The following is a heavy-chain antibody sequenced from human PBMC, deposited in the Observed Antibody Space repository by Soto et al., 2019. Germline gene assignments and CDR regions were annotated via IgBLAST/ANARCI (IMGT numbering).Heavy chain of an antibody. CDR3: ARREYGTDAFDI. CDR2: IYYSGST. CDR1: GGSISSSSYY. V-gene: IGHV4-39*01. J-gene: IGHJ3*02. Sequence: SETLSLTCTVSGGSISSSSYYWGWIRQPPGKGLEWIGSIYYSGSTYYNPSLKSRVTISVDTSKNQFSLKLSSVTAADTGVYDCARREYGTDAFDIWGQGTMVTVSS. D-gene: IGHD1-1*01.